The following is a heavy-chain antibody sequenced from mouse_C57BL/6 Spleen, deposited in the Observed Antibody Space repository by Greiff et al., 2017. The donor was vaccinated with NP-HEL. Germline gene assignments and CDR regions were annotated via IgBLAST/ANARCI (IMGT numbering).Heavy chain of an antibody. D-gene: IGHD2-4*01. Sequence: VQLKESGGGLVKPGGSLKLSCAASGFTFSDYGMHWVRQAPEKGLEWVAYISSGSSTIYYADTVKGRFTISRDNAKNTLFLQMTSLRSEDTAMYYCARIYYDYDGVYWYFDVWGTGTTVTVSS. CDR3: ARIYYDYDGVYWYFDV. V-gene: IGHV5-17*01. J-gene: IGHJ1*03. CDR2: ISSGSSTI. CDR1: GFTFSDYG.